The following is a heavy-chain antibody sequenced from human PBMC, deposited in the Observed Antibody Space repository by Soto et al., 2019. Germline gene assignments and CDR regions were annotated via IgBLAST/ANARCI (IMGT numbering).Heavy chain of an antibody. V-gene: IGHV3-48*01. CDR2: ISSSSSTI. Sequence: GGSLRLSCAASGFTXSSYSMNWVRQAPGKGLEWVSYISSSSSTIYYADSVKGRFTISRDNAKNSLYLQMNSLRAEDTAVYYCARDGKNTYYDFWSGYWIDYWGQGTLVTVSS. CDR3: ARDGKNTYYDFWSGYWIDY. D-gene: IGHD3-3*01. J-gene: IGHJ4*02. CDR1: GFTXSSYS.